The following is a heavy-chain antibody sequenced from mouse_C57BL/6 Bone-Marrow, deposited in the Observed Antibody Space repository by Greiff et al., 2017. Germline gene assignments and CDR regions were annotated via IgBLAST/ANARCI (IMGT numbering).Heavy chain of an antibody. Sequence: VQLQQSGAELVRPGTSVKMSCKASGYTFTNYWIGWAKQRPGHGLEWIGDIYPGGGSPNYNEKFKGKATLTADTSSSAAYMQFSSLASEVAAIYCCTRNTVVAFDYWGQGTTRTVSS. CDR3: TRNTVVAFDY. J-gene: IGHJ2*01. CDR1: GYTFTNYW. D-gene: IGHD1-1*01. CDR2: IYPGGGSP. V-gene: IGHV1-63*01.